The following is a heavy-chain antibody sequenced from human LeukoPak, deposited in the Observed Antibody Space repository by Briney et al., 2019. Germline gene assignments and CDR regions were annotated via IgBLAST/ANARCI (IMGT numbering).Heavy chain of an antibody. V-gene: IGHV7-4-1*02. CDR3: ARALDSLGGLSLPDY. CDR2: IHPSTGHP. J-gene: IGHJ4*02. CDR1: GYSFTNYA. Sequence: ASVKVSCKASGYSFTNYAMNWVRQAPGQGLEFMGWIHPSTGHPSYAQGFSGRFVFSLDTSVTTTYLQISDLKADDTAVYFYARALDSLGGLSLPDYWGQGTLVTVSS. D-gene: IGHD3-16*02.